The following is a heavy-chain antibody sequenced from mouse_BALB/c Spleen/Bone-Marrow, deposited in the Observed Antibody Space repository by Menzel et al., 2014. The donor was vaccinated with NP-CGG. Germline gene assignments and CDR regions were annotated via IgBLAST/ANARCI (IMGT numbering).Heavy chain of an antibody. D-gene: IGHD2-1*01. CDR3: ASPSDGNPFAY. Sequence: QVQLQQYGPQLVRPGASVKISCKASGYSLTSYWMRWVKQRPGQGLEWIGMIDPSDSETRLNQKFKDKATLTVDKSSSTAYMQLSSPTSEDSAVYYCASPSDGNPFAYWGQGTLVTVSA. V-gene: IGHV1S127*01. CDR2: IDPSDSET. CDR1: GYSLTSYW. J-gene: IGHJ3*01.